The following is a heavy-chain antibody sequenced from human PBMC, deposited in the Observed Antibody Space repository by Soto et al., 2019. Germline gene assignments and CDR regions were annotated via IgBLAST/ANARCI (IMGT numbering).Heavy chain of an antibody. CDR3: AKAVVATALYYHSLDV. CDR1: GFTFSRYA. V-gene: IGHV3-30*18. CDR2: VSYDAAQK. Sequence: GGSLRLSCAGTGFTFSRYAMHWVRQAPGKGLEWVAHVSYDAAQKYYSDYVKGRFNVSRDNSKNTLYLEMNSLRPEDTAIYYCAKAVVATALYYHSLDVWGKGTTVTVSS. J-gene: IGHJ6*03. D-gene: IGHD1-1*01.